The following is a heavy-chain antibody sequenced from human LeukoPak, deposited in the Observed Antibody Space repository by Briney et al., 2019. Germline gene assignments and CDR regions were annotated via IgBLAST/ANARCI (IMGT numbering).Heavy chain of an antibody. Sequence: GESLKISCKGSGYSFPSYWIGWVRQVPGKGLEWMGSIYPGDSDTRYSPSFQGQVTISADKSISTAYLQWSSLKASDTAMYYCARLDIAAAGTGNWFDPWGQGTLVTVSS. D-gene: IGHD6-13*01. J-gene: IGHJ5*02. V-gene: IGHV5-51*01. CDR2: IYPGDSDT. CDR3: ARLDIAAAGTGNWFDP. CDR1: GYSFPSYW.